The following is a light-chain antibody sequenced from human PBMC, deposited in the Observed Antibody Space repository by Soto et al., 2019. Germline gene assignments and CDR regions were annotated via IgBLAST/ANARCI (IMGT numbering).Light chain of an antibody. CDR1: QSVGSSY. J-gene: IGKJ1*01. V-gene: IGKV3-20*01. CDR2: DAS. CDR3: QEYGSSRT. Sequence: EIVLTQSPGTLSLSPGERATLSCRTSQSVGSSYLAWYQQKLGQAPRLLIYDASSRATGIPDRFSGSGSGTDFTLTISRLEPEDVAVYYCQEYGSSRTFGHGTKVEIK.